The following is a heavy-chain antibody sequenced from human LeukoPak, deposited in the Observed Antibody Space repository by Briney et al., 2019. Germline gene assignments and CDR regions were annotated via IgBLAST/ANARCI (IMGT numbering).Heavy chain of an antibody. J-gene: IGHJ3*02. CDR1: GFTFSSYG. CDR3: ARLPSRILRPHTYYDILTGYYDDEAFDI. CDR2: ISYDGSNK. V-gene: IGHV3-30*03. D-gene: IGHD3-9*01. Sequence: GGSLRLSCAASGFTFSSYGMHWVRQAPGKGLEWVAVISYDGSNKYYADSVKGRFTISRDNSKNTLYLQMNSLRAEDTAVYYCARLPSRILRPHTYYDILTGYYDDEAFDIWGQGTMVTVSS.